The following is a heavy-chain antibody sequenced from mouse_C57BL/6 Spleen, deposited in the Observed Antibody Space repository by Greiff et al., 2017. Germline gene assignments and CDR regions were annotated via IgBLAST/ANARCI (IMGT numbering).Heavy chain of an antibody. V-gene: IGHV1-80*01. Sequence: VQLQQSGAELVKPGASVKISCKASGYAFSSYWMNWVKQRPGKGLEWIGQIYPGDGDTNYNGKFKGKATLTADKSSSTAYMQLSSLTSEDSAVYFCARSEDYYPYAMDYWGQGTSATVSS. CDR1: GYAFSSYW. J-gene: IGHJ4*01. D-gene: IGHD1-1*01. CDR2: IYPGDGDT. CDR3: ARSEDYYPYAMDY.